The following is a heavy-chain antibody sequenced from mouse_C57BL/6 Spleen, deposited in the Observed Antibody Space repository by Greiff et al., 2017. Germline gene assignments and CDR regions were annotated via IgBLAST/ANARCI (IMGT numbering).Heavy chain of an antibody. V-gene: IGHV1-50*01. CDR2: IDPSDSYT. J-gene: IGHJ2*01. D-gene: IGHD2-5*01. CDR3: ASAYSNYEDY. CDR1: GYTFTSYW. Sequence: VQLQQPGAELVKPGASVKLSCKASGYTFTSYWMQWVKQRPGQGLEWIGEIDPSDSYTNYNQKFKGKATLTVDTSSSTAYMQPRGLTSEDSAVYYCASAYSNYEDYWGQGTTLTVSS.